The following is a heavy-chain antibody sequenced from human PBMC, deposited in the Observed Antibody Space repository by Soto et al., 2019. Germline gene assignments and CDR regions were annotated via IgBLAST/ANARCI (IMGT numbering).Heavy chain of an antibody. CDR1: GYTFTSYG. CDR2: ISAYNGNT. Sequence: ASVKVSCKASGYTFTSYGISWVRQAPGQGLEWMGWISAYNGNTNYAQKLQGRVTMTTDTSTSTAYMELRSLRSDDTAVYYCARVLGGTNYYYYGMDVWGQGTTVTVSS. CDR3: ARVLGGTNYYYYGMDV. J-gene: IGHJ6*02. V-gene: IGHV1-18*01. D-gene: IGHD6-19*01.